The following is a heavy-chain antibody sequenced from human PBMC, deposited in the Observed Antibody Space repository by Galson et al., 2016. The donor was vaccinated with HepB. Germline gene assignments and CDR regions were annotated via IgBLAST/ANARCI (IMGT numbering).Heavy chain of an antibody. CDR2: ISVFNGDT. CDR3: ARDLSSRFDP. D-gene: IGHD6-19*01. CDR1: GYMFTSYG. J-gene: IGHJ5*02. Sequence: SCKASGYMFTSYGISWVRQAPGQGLEWVGWISVFNGDTNYAQKLQGRVTMTTDTPTNTAYMELRSLRSDDTAVYYCARDLSSRFDPWGQGTLVTVSS. V-gene: IGHV1-18*01.